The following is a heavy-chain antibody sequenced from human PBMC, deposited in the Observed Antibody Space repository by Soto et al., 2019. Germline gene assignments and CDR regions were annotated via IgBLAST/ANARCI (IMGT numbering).Heavy chain of an antibody. CDR1: GYSFTSYW. CDR3: ARPTDYSNYGYYYYGMDV. V-gene: IGHV5-10-1*01. Sequence: GESLKISCNGSGYSFTSYWISWVRQMPGKGLEWMGRIDPSDSYTNYSPSFQGHVTISADKSISTAYLQWSSLKASDTAMYYCARPTDYSNYGYYYYGMDVWGQGTTVTVSS. CDR2: IDPSDSYT. J-gene: IGHJ6*02. D-gene: IGHD4-4*01.